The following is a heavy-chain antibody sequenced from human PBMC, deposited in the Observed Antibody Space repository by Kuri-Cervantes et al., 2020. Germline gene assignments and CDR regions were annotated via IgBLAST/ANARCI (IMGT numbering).Heavy chain of an antibody. D-gene: IGHD6-6*01. J-gene: IGHJ4*02. CDR1: GYTFTGYY. CDR2: INPNSGGT. V-gene: IGHV1-2*02. Sequence: ASVKVSCKASGYTFTGYYMHWVRQAPGQGLEWMGWINPNSGGTNYAQKFQGRVTMTRDTSISTAYMELSSLRSEDTAVYYCARGKSRRAVFDYWGQGTLVTVSS. CDR3: ARGKSRRAVFDY.